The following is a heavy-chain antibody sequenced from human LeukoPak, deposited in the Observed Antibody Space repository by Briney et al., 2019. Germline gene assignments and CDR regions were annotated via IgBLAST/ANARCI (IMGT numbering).Heavy chain of an antibody. V-gene: IGHV5-51*01. D-gene: IGHD2-2*02. CDR3: AGLDCSSTVCYRDYYFGMDV. CDR1: GYSFTSYW. CDR2: IYPGDSDT. Sequence: GESLKISCKGSGYSFTSYWIGWVRQMPGKGLEWMGIIYPGDSDTRYSPSFQGQVTISADKSISTAYQLWSSVKASDTAMYYCAGLDCSSTVCYRDYYFGMDVWGQGARVTVSS. J-gene: IGHJ6*02.